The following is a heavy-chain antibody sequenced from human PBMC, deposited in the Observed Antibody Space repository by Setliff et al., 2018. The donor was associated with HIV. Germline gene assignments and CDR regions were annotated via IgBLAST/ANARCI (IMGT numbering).Heavy chain of an antibody. V-gene: IGHV4-38-2*02. CDR2: IYHSGST. J-gene: IGHJ4*02. Sequence: KTSETLSLTCTVSGYSISSGYYWGWIRQPPGKGLEWIGSIYHSGSTYYNPSLKSRVTISVDTSKNQFSLKLSSVTAADTAVYYCARVTTVTTSKIDYWGQGTLVTVSS. D-gene: IGHD4-4*01. CDR1: GYSISSGYY. CDR3: ARVTTVTTSKIDY.